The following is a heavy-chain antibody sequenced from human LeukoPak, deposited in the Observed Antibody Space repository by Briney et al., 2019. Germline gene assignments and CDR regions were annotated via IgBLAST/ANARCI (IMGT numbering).Heavy chain of an antibody. Sequence: PGGSLRLSCAASGFTFSSYGMHWVRQAPGKGLEWVAFIRYDGSNKYYADSVKGRFTISRDNSKNTLYLQMNSLRAEDTAVYYCARVFGVTFDYWGQGTLVTVST. V-gene: IGHV3-30*02. CDR3: ARVFGVTFDY. CDR2: IRYDGSNK. CDR1: GFTFSSYG. D-gene: IGHD3-3*01. J-gene: IGHJ4*02.